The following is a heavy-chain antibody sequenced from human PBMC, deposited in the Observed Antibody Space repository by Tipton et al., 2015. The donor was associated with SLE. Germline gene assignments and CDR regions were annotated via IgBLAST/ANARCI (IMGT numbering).Heavy chain of an antibody. CDR2: INPNSGGT. CDR1: GYTFIGYY. D-gene: IGHD3-16*01. V-gene: IGHV1-2*02. CDR3: ARGASYFHY. Sequence: QSGAEVKKPGASVQVSCKASGYTFIGYYMHWVRQAPGQGLEWMGWINPNSGGTKFAQKLQGRVTMTTDTSTSTAYIELRSLRSDDTAVYYCARGASYFHYWGQGTLVTVSS. J-gene: IGHJ4*02.